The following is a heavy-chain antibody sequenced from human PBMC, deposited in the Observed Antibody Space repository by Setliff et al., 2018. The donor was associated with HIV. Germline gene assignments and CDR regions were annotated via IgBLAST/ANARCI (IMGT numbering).Heavy chain of an antibody. CDR3: ARIDSATRGTFDY. J-gene: IGHJ4*02. CDR2: IYHSGST. Sequence: SETLSLTCTVSGYSISSGYYWGWIRQPPGKGLEWIGSIYHSGSTYYNPSLKSRVTISVDTSKDQFSLKLSSVTAADTAVYYCARIDSATRGTFDYWGQGTLVTVSS. D-gene: IGHD6-25*01. CDR1: GYSISSGYY. V-gene: IGHV4-38-2*02.